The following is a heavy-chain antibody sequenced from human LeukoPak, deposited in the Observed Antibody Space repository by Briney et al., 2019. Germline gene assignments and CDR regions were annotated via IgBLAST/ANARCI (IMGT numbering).Heavy chain of an antibody. CDR2: IEWDDDK. D-gene: IGHD5-18*01. CDR1: GFSLTTSGMC. V-gene: IGHV2-70*11. CDR3: ARRRGYSYAFDY. J-gene: IGHJ4*02. Sequence: SGPTLVNPTQTLTLTCTFSGFSLTTSGMCVNWLRQPPRKALDWLARIEWDDDKYYSTSLKTRLTISKDTSKNQVVLTMTNMDPVDSATYYCARRRGYSYAFDYWGQGILVTVSS.